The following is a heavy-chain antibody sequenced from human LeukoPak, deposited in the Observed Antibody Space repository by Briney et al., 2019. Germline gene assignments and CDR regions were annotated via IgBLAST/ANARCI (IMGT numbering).Heavy chain of an antibody. V-gene: IGHV4-59*01. CDR3: ASSVDTSMVNY. CDR2: IYYSGST. D-gene: IGHD5-18*01. J-gene: IGHJ4*02. Sequence: PSETLSLTCTVSGGSISSYYWSWIRQPPGKGLEWIGYIYYSGSTNYNPSLKSRVTISVDTSKSQFSLKLSSVTAADTAVYYCASSVDTSMVNYWGQGTLVTVSS. CDR1: GGSISSYY.